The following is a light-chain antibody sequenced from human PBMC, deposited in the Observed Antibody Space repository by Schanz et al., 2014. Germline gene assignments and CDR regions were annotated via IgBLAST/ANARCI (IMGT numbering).Light chain of an antibody. Sequence: IVMTQSPDSLAVSLGERATMNCKSSQSVFYSSNNKNNLAWYQQKPGQPPKLLIYWASTRESGVPDRFSGSGSGTDFTLTISSLQAEDVAVYYCQQYYSTPLSITFGQGTRLEIK. CDR3: QQYYSTPLSIT. CDR1: QSVFYSSNNKNN. J-gene: IGKJ5*01. CDR2: WAS. V-gene: IGKV4-1*01.